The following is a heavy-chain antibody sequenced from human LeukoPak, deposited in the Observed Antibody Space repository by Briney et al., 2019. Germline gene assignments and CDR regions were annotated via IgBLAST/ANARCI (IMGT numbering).Heavy chain of an antibody. V-gene: IGHV5-51*01. CDR3: ARIRSGWYRDAFDI. J-gene: IGHJ3*02. D-gene: IGHD6-19*01. CDR1: GYSFTTYW. CDR2: TYPGDSDT. Sequence: GESLKISCQGSGYSFTTYWIAWVRQMPGKGREWMGITYPGDSDTRYSPSFQGQATISADKSISTAYLQWSSLKASDTAMYYCARIRSGWYRDAFDIWGQGTMVTVSS.